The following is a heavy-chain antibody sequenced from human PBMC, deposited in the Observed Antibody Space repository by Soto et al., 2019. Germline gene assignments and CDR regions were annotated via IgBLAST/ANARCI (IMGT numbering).Heavy chain of an antibody. CDR2: VSYDGSNR. J-gene: IGHJ4*02. D-gene: IGHD6-19*01. Sequence: PGGSLRLSCAASGFTFTNYALHWVRQAPGKGLEWVAIVSYDGSNRYFADSVKGRFFISRDNPKSTLYLQMNSLTTEDTAVYFCARDIALAGSRYLDYWGLGT. V-gene: IGHV3-30-3*01. CDR3: ARDIALAGSRYLDY. CDR1: GFTFTNYA.